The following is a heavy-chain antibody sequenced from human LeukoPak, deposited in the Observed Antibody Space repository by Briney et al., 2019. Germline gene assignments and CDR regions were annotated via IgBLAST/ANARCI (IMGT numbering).Heavy chain of an antibody. Sequence: ASVKVSCKASGGTFSSYAISWVRQAPGQGLEWMGGIIPIFGTADYAQKFQGRVTITADESTSTAYMELSSLRSEDTAVYYCASGAGIAAPGFAFDIWGQGTMVTVSS. CDR2: IIPIFGTA. D-gene: IGHD6-13*01. J-gene: IGHJ3*02. CDR1: GGTFSSYA. V-gene: IGHV1-69*13. CDR3: ASGAGIAAPGFAFDI.